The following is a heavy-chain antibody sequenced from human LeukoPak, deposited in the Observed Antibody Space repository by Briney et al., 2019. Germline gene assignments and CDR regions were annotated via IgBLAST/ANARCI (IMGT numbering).Heavy chain of an antibody. CDR2: IKQDGSEK. CDR1: GSTFSSYW. J-gene: IGHJ4*02. D-gene: IGHD3-9*01. CDR3: ARDHGYYDILTGYADFDY. V-gene: IGHV3-7*01. Sequence: GGSLRLSCAASGSTFSSYWMSWVRQAPGKGLEWVANIKQDGSEKYYVDSVKGRFTISRDNAKNSLYLQMNSLRAEDTAVYYCARDHGYYDILTGYADFDYWGQGTLVTVSS.